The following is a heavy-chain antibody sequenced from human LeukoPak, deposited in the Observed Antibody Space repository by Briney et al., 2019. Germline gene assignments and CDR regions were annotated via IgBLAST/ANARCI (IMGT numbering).Heavy chain of an antibody. CDR1: GYTFTGYH. Sequence: ASVKVSCKASGYTFTGYHIHWVRQAPGQGLEWMGWINPNTGDTNYAQKFQGRVTLTRDTSINTAYMELSRLRSDDTAVYYCARGLGYCSGGSCYSEPDDAFDIWGQGTMVTVSS. V-gene: IGHV1-2*02. J-gene: IGHJ3*02. D-gene: IGHD2-15*01. CDR2: INPNTGDT. CDR3: ARGLGYCSGGSCYSEPDDAFDI.